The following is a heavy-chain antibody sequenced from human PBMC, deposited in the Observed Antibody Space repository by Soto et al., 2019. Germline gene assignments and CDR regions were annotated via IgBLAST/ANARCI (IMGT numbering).Heavy chain of an antibody. CDR3: ARAIXFARSWPVSRINNWFDP. V-gene: IGHV4-34*01. J-gene: IGHJ5*02. D-gene: IGHD6-13*01. CDR2: IDHTGST. Sequence: PSETLSLTCRVNGGSSSGYYWNWIRQSPGKGLEWIGEIDHTGSTNYNPSLKSRVTILVDTSTSQLSLKLSFVTAADTAVYYCARAIXFARSWPVSRINNWFDPWGQGTLVTVSS. CDR1: GGSSSGYY.